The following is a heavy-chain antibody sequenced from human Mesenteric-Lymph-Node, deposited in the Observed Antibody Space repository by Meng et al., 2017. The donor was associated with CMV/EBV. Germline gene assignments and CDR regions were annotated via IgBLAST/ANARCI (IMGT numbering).Heavy chain of an antibody. D-gene: IGHD1-1*01. J-gene: IGHJ4*02. CDR3: ARVEDSDDHYLDS. V-gene: IGHV1-69*06. CDR1: GRTFSSYA. Sequence: KAAGRTFSSYAISWVRQAPGRGLEWMGGIIPIFDTANYAQKFQGRVTITADKSTSTGYMELSSLRSDDTAVYYCARVEDSDDHYLDSWGQGSLVTVSS. CDR2: IIPIFDTA.